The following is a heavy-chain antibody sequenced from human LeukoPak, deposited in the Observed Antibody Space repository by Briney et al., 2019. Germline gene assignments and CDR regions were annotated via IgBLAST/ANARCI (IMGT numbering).Heavy chain of an antibody. J-gene: IGHJ4*02. D-gene: IGHD5-12*01. CDR2: INAGNGNT. CDR3: ARDEGMSGYAYYFDY. Sequence: ASVKVSCKASGYTFTSYDINWVRQATGQGLEWMGWINAGNGNTKYSQKFQGRVTITRDTSASTAYMELSSLRSEDTAVYYCARDEGMSGYAYYFDYWGQGTLVTVSS. V-gene: IGHV1-3*01. CDR1: GYTFTSYD.